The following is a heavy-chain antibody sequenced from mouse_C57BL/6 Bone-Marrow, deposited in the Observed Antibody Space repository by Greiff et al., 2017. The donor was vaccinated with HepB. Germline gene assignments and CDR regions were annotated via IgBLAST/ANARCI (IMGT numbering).Heavy chain of an antibody. V-gene: IGHV1-15*01. D-gene: IGHD2-5*01. CDR3: TKYSNYPFAY. Sequence: VQLQQSGAELVRPGASVTLSCKASGYTFTDYEMHWVKQTPVHGLEWIGAIDPETGGTAYNQKFKGKAILTADKSSSTAYMELRSLPSEDSAVYYCTKYSNYPFAYWGQGTLVTVSA. CDR2: IDPETGGT. J-gene: IGHJ3*01. CDR1: GYTFTDYE.